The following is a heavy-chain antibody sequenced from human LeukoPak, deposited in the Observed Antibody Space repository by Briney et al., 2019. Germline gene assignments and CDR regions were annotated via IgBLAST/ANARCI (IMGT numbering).Heavy chain of an antibody. D-gene: IGHD6-13*01. CDR2: MNPNNGHT. CDR3: ARATGTASWFYSDY. V-gene: IGHV1-8*01. J-gene: IGHJ4*02. CDR1: EYTFSGHD. Sequence: ASVTVSFTASEYTFSGHDINWVRQAAGQGLEWMGWMNPNNGHTGYAQQFRGRVTMTRNASIGTAYMELTGLRSEDTAVYYCARATGTASWFYSDYWGQGSLVTVSS.